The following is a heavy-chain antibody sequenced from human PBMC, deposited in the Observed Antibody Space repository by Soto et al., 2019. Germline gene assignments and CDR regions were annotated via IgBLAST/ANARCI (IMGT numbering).Heavy chain of an antibody. J-gene: IGHJ5*02. D-gene: IGHD6-13*01. V-gene: IGHV3-23*01. Sequence: EVQLLESGGGLVQPGGSLRLSCAASGFTFSSYAMSWVRQAPGKGLEWVSAISGSGGSTYYADSVKGRFTISRDNSKNTLYLQMNSLRAEDTAVYYCAKMPHAAAGTEGWFDPWGQGTLVTVSS. CDR2: ISGSGGST. CDR3: AKMPHAAAGTEGWFDP. CDR1: GFTFSSYA.